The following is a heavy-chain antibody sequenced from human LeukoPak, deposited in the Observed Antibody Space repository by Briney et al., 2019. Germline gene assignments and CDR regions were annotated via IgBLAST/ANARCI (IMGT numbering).Heavy chain of an antibody. V-gene: IGHV4-34*01. CDR1: GGSFSGYY. Sequence: PSETLSLTCAVYGGSFSGYYWSWIRQPPGKGLEWIGEINHSGSTNYNPSLKSRVTISVDTSKNQFSPKLSSVTAADTAVYYCARGVLYSSSWYQRGFDPWGQGTLVTVSS. CDR3: ARGVLYSSSWYQRGFDP. CDR2: INHSGST. D-gene: IGHD6-13*01. J-gene: IGHJ5*02.